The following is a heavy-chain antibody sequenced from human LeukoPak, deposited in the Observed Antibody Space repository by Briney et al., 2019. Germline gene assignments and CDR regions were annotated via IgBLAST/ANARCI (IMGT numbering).Heavy chain of an antibody. CDR2: IIPIFGTA. CDR3: ARGREDCSSTSCYDYFDY. D-gene: IGHD2-2*01. V-gene: IGHV1-69*13. J-gene: IGHJ4*02. Sequence: GASVKVPCKASGGTFSSYAISWVRQAPGQGLEWMGGIIPIFGTANYAQKFQGRVTITADESTSTAYMELSSLRSEDTAVYYCARGREDCSSTSCYDYFDYWGQGTLVTVSS. CDR1: GGTFSSYA.